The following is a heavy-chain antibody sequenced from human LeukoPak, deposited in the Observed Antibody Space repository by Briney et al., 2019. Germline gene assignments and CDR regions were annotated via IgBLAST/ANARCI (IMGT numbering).Heavy chain of an antibody. CDR1: GGSISSYY. CDR3: ARGRSFRYGSD. Sequence: SETLSLTCTVSGGSISSYYWSWIRQPPGKGLEWIGEINHSGSTNYNPSLKSRVTISVDTSKNQFSLKLSSVTAADTAVYYCARGRSFRYGSDWGQGTLVTVSS. D-gene: IGHD3-10*01. J-gene: IGHJ4*02. V-gene: IGHV4-34*01. CDR2: INHSGST.